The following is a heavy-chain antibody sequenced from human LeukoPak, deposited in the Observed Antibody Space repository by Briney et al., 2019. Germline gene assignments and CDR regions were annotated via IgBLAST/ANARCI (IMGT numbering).Heavy chain of an antibody. J-gene: IGHJ4*02. CDR2: INHGGST. D-gene: IGHD2-21*02. Sequence: PSETLSLTCAVYGGSFSGYYWSWIRQPPGKGLEWIGEINHGGSTNYNPSLKSRVTISLGTSKNQFSLKLSSVTAADTAIYFCASGFVGHYYSDSDGHYGANSLDYWGQGTLVTVSS. CDR1: GGSFSGYY. V-gene: IGHV4-34*01. CDR3: ASGFVGHYYSDSDGHYGANSLDY.